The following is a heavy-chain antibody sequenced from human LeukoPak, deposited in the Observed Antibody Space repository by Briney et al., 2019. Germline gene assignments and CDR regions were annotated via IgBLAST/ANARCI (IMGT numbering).Heavy chain of an antibody. Sequence: ASVKVSCKASGYTFTTYALNWVRQAPGQGLEWMGWINTNTGNPTYAQGFTGRFVFSLDTSVSTAYLQISSLKAEDTAVYYCARVGPPTPTIATAGTGYFQHWGQGTLVTVSS. J-gene: IGHJ1*01. CDR3: ARVGPPTPTIATAGTGYFQH. CDR1: GYTFTTYA. V-gene: IGHV7-4-1*02. D-gene: IGHD6-13*01. CDR2: INTNTGNP.